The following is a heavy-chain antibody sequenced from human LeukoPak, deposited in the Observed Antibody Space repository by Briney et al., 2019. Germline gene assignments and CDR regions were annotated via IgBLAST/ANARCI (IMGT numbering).Heavy chain of an antibody. V-gene: IGHV1-18*01. J-gene: IGHJ4*02. CDR1: GYSFTSYG. D-gene: IGHD4-11*01. Sequence: ASVKVSCKASGYSFTSYGISWVRQAPAQGPEWMGWISAYNGNTNYAQKFQGGVTLTTDTSTSTAYIEVRSLTSADTAVYYCARGLQIGFLEYWGQGTLVTVSS. CDR3: ARGLQIGFLEY. CDR2: ISAYNGNT.